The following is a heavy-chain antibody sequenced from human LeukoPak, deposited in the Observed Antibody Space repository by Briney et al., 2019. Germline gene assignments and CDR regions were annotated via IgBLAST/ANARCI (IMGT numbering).Heavy chain of an antibody. CDR2: IGTASDT. V-gene: IGHV3-13*01. CDR3: ARGPPRGKYYYMDV. Sequence: GGSLRLSCAASGFTFSSFDMHWVRQPTGQGLEWVSTIGTASDTYYPGSVEGRFTLSRDNAKSSLYLQMNSLAAGDTAVYYCARGPPRGKYYYMDVWGKGTTVTVSS. D-gene: IGHD1-1*01. CDR1: GFTFSSFD. J-gene: IGHJ6*03.